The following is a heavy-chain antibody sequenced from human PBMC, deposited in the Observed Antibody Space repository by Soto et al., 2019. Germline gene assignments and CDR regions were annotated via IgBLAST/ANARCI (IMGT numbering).Heavy chain of an antibody. V-gene: IGHV5-51*01. J-gene: IGHJ4*02. D-gene: IGHD6-13*01. CDR2: IYPGDSDT. CDR1: GYSFTTYW. CDR3: ARKDIAGNSVDF. Sequence: PVESLKISCKASGYSFTTYWIGWVLQMPGKGLEWMGIIYPGDSDTRYSPSFQGQVTISADKSISTAYLQWSSLKASDSAMFYCARKDIAGNSVDFWGQGTLVTVSS.